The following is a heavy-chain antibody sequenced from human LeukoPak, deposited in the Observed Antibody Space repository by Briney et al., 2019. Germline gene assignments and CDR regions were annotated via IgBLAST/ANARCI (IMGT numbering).Heavy chain of an antibody. CDR1: GFTFSSYA. V-gene: IGHV3-23*01. J-gene: IGHJ6*02. D-gene: IGHD4-17*01. CDR3: AKGDGAVRGYYGMDV. CDR2: ISGSGGST. Sequence: GGPLRLSCATSGFTFSSYAMSWVRQAPGKGLEWVSAISGSGGSTYYADSVKGRFTISRDNSKNTLYLQMNSLRAEDTAVYYCAKGDGAVRGYYGMDVWGQGTTVTVSS.